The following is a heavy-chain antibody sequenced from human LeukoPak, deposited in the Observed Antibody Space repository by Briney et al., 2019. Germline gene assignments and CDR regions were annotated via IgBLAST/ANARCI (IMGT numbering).Heavy chain of an antibody. CDR3: ARDLRAPPGY. Sequence: GGSLRLSCAASGFTFSGYWMYWVRQVPGKGLVWVSGIKSDGSETTYADSVRGRFTISRDNAKNTVYLQMNSLRAEDTAVYYCARDLRAPPGYWGQGTVVTVSS. CDR1: GFTFSGYW. J-gene: IGHJ4*02. CDR2: IKSDGSET. D-gene: IGHD1-1*01. V-gene: IGHV3-74*01.